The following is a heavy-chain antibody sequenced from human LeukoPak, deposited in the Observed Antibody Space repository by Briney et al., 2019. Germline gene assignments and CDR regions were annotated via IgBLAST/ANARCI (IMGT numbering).Heavy chain of an antibody. CDR2: ISSGSSYI. CDR3: ARDGPKYCSNGVCYAPVDP. J-gene: IGHJ5*02. Sequence: GGSLRLSCAASGFTFSRYSMNWVRQAPGKGLEWVSSISSGSSYIYYADSVKGRFTISRDNGKNSLYLQMNSLRAEDTAVYYCARDGPKYCSNGVCYAPVDPWGQGTLVTVSS. D-gene: IGHD2-8*01. CDR1: GFTFSRYS. V-gene: IGHV3-21*01.